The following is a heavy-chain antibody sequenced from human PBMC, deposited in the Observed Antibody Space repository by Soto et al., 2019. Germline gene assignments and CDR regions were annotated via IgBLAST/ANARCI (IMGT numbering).Heavy chain of an antibody. CDR3: ARDWGGPTRTRNVAPDF. CDR2: IYYDGSNT. D-gene: IGHD7-27*01. J-gene: IGHJ4*02. V-gene: IGHV3-33*01. CDR1: GFTFTSYD. Sequence: QVQLEGSGGGVVQPWRSLRLSCAASGFTFTSYDMHWVRQAPGKGLEWVAVIYYDGSNTDYAASVKGRFTISRDNSKDRVYLQRNSLRAEDTSVYHCARDWGGPTRTRNVAPDFWGQGTLVTVFS.